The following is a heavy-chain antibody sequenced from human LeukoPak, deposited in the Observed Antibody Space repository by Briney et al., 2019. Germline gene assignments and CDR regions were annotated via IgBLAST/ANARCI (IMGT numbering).Heavy chain of an antibody. CDR1: GFTFSDYY. V-gene: IGHV3-11*04. Sequence: GGSLRLSCTTSGFTFSDYYMSWIRQAPGKGLEWLSYISSSGSTIYYIDSVKGRFTISRDNAKNSLHLQMNSLRAEDTAVYYCARDLGGFKGAFDIWGQGTMVTVSS. CDR2: ISSSGSTI. D-gene: IGHD3-16*01. J-gene: IGHJ3*02. CDR3: ARDLGGFKGAFDI.